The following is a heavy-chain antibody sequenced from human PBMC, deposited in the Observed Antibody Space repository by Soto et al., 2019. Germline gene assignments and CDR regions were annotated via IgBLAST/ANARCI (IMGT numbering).Heavy chain of an antibody. D-gene: IGHD5-12*01. Sequence: QVQLQESGPGLVKPSQTLSLTCTVSGGSISSGGYYWSWIRQHPGQGLEWIAYIDYSGSTYYNPSLKSRVTISVDTSKNQFSLKLSSVTAADTAVYYCARRIVATIYYFDYWGQGTLVTVSS. V-gene: IGHV4-31*03. CDR1: GGSISSGGYY. J-gene: IGHJ4*02. CDR3: ARRIVATIYYFDY. CDR2: IDYSGST.